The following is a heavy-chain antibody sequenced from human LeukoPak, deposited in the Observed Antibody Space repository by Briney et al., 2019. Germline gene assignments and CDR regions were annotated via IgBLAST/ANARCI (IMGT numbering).Heavy chain of an antibody. CDR2: IIPIFGTA. Sequence: SVKVSCKASGGTFSSYAISWVRQAPGQGLEWMGGIIPIFGTANYAQKFQGRVTITADESTSTAYMELSSLRSEDTAVYYCAGIVVVPAALDYWGQGTLVTVSS. D-gene: IGHD2-2*01. CDR3: AGIVVVPAALDY. V-gene: IGHV1-69*13. J-gene: IGHJ4*02. CDR1: GGTFSSYA.